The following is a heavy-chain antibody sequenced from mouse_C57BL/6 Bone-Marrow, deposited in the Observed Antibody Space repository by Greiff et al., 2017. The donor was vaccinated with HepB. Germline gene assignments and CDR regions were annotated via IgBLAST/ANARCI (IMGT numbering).Heavy chain of an antibody. CDR3: ARRWLLRNYAMDY. J-gene: IGHJ4*01. D-gene: IGHD2-3*01. Sequence: EVQLVESVAELVRPGASVKLSCTASGFNIKNTYMHWVKQRPEQGLEWIGRIDPANGNTKNAPKFQGKATITADTSSNTAYLQLSSLTSEDTAIYYCARRWLLRNYAMDYWGQGTSVTVSS. V-gene: IGHV14-3*01. CDR1: GFNIKNTY. CDR2: IDPANGNT.